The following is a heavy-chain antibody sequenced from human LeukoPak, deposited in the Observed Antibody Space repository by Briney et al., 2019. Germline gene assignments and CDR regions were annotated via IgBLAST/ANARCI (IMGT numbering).Heavy chain of an antibody. Sequence: SETLSLTCAVYGGSFSGYYWSWIRQPPGKGLEWMGEINHSGSTNYNPSLKSRVTISVDTSKNQFSLKLSSVTAADTAVYYCARGWRQLWFQRVFDYWGQGTLVTVSS. D-gene: IGHD5-18*01. CDR3: ARGWRQLWFQRVFDY. J-gene: IGHJ4*02. CDR2: INHSGST. CDR1: GGSFSGYY. V-gene: IGHV4-34*01.